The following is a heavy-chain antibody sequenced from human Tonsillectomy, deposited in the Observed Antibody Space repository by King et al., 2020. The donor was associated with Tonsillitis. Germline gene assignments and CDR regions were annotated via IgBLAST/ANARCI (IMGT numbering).Heavy chain of an antibody. Sequence: ITLKESGPTLVKPTQTLTLTCTFSGFSLSTSGVGVGWIRQPPGKALEWLALIYWNDDKRYSPSLKSRLTITKDTSKNQVVLTMTNMEHVDTASYYCAHQRWHSSSWYPTPYDAFYIWGQGTMVTVSS. CDR2: IYWNDDK. V-gene: IGHV2-5*01. J-gene: IGHJ3*02. CDR1: GFSLSTSGVG. D-gene: IGHD6-13*01. CDR3: AHQRWHSSSWYPTPYDAFYI.